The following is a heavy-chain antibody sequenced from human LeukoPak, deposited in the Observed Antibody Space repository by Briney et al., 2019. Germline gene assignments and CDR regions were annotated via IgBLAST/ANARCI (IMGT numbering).Heavy chain of an antibody. CDR1: VGSISSSSYY. CDR2: IYYSGST. D-gene: IGHD1-14*01. J-gene: IGHJ6*02. CDR3: ARVSGSSPSFTPSPSNNRVHYYYGMDV. Sequence: PSETLSLTCTVSVGSISSSSYYWGWIRQPPGKGLEWIGSIYYSGSTYYNPSLKTRVTISVDTSNNQFSLKLSSVTAAEPAVYYCARVSGSSPSFTPSPSNNRVHYYYGMDVWGQGTTVTVSS. V-gene: IGHV4-39*01.